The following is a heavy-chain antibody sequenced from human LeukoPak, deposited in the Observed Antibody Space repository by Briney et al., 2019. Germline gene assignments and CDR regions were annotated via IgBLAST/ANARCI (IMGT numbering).Heavy chain of an antibody. Sequence: SETLSLTCAVYGGSFSGYYRSWIRQPPGKGLEWIGEINHSGSTNYNPSLKSRVTISVDTSKNQFSLKLSSVTAADTAVYYCARGNIVATIGRAFDIWGQGTMVTVSS. D-gene: IGHD5-12*01. CDR1: GGSFSGYY. CDR2: INHSGST. CDR3: ARGNIVATIGRAFDI. V-gene: IGHV4-34*01. J-gene: IGHJ3*02.